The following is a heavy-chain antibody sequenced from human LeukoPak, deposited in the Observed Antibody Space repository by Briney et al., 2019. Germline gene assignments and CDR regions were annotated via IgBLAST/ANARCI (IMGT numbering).Heavy chain of an antibody. D-gene: IGHD6-6*01. CDR2: ISYDGSSK. CDR1: GFTFSNYG. Sequence: PGGSLRLSCAASGFTFSNYGMHWVRQAPRKGLEWVAVISYDGSSKYYTDSVKGRFTISRDNSKSTLYLQMNSLRAEDSAVYYCAKDLRSSGGYYFDHWGQGTLVTVSS. V-gene: IGHV3-30*18. CDR3: AKDLRSSGGYYFDH. J-gene: IGHJ4*02.